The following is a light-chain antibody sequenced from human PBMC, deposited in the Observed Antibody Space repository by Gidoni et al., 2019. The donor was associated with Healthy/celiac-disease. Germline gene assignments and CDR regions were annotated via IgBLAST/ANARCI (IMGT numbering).Light chain of an antibody. CDR1: QGISSY. V-gene: IGKV1-8*01. CDR2: AAS. Sequence: AIRITQSPSSFSSSTGDRVTITSRARQGISSYLAWYQQKPGKGPKLLIYAASTLQRGVPSRFSGSGSGTDLTITISCLQSEDFATYYCQQYYSYPRTFGQGTKVETK. CDR3: QQYYSYPRT. J-gene: IGKJ1*01.